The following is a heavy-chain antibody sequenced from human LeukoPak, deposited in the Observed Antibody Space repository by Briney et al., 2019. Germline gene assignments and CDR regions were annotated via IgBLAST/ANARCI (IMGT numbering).Heavy chain of an antibody. J-gene: IGHJ4*02. D-gene: IGHD2-2*01. CDR3: VREDGTRNYFDY. CDR1: GGSISSYY. CDR2: IHYRGST. Sequence: SETLSLTCTVSGGSISSYYWSWIRQPPGKGLEWIGNIHYRGSTYYNPSLKSRVTISVDTSKNQFSLKLSSVAAADTAVYYCVREDGTRNYFDYWGQGALVTVSS. V-gene: IGHV4-30-4*08.